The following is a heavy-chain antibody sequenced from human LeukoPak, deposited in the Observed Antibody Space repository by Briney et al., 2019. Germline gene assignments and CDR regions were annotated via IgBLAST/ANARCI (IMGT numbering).Heavy chain of an antibody. V-gene: IGHV1-2*02. J-gene: IGHJ4*02. Sequence: ASVKVSCKASGHTFTGYYMHWVRQAPGQGLEWMGWINPDSGGTNYVQKFQGRVTMTSDTSISTAYMELSRLRSDDTAVYYCARVGTTVTTFDYWGQGTLVTVSS. D-gene: IGHD4-17*01. CDR2: INPDSGGT. CDR1: GHTFTGYY. CDR3: ARVGTTVTTFDY.